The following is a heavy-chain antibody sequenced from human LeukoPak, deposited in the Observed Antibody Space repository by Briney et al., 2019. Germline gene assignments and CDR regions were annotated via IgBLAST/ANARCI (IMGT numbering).Heavy chain of an antibody. Sequence: SETLSLTCTVSGYSISSGYYWGWIRQPPGKGLEWIGSIYHSGSTYYNPSLKSRVTISVDTSKNQFSLKLSSVTAADTAVYYCASLGNDSSGYSYYFDYWGQGTLVTVSS. CDR1: GYSISSGYY. V-gene: IGHV4-38-2*02. CDR3: ASLGNDSSGYSYYFDY. CDR2: IYHSGST. D-gene: IGHD3-22*01. J-gene: IGHJ4*02.